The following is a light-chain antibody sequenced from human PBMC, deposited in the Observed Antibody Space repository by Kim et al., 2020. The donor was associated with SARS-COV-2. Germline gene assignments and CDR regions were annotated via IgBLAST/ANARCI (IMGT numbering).Light chain of an antibody. CDR2: QDT. CDR3: QAWDSSTAV. V-gene: IGLV3-1*01. Sequence: SYELTQPPSVSVSPGQTASITCSGDKLGDKYACWYQQKPGQSPVLVIYQDTKRPSGIPERFSGSNSGNTATLTISGTQGMDEADYYCQAWDSSTAVFGGG. J-gene: IGLJ2*01. CDR1: KLGDKY.